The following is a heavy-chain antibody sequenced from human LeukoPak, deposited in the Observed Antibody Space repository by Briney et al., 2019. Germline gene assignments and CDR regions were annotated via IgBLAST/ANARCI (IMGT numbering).Heavy chain of an antibody. J-gene: IGHJ4*02. CDR3: ARDRRFFEWLPDY. CDR1: GFTFSSYS. Sequence: GGSLRLSCAASGFTFSSYSMNWVRQAPGKGLEWVSSISSSSSYIYYADSVKGRFTISRDNAKNSLYLQMSSLRAEDTAVYYCARDRRFFEWLPDYWGQGTLVTASS. V-gene: IGHV3-21*01. D-gene: IGHD3-3*01. CDR2: ISSSSSYI.